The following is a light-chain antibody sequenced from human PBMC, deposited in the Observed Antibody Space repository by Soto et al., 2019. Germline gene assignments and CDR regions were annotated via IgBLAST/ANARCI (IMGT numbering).Light chain of an antibody. CDR2: EVN. J-gene: IGLJ2*01. V-gene: IGLV2-14*01. Sequence: QSGLTQPASVSGSPGQSITISCTGTGSDVGDNRYVSWYQQYPGKAPKLILYEVNNRPSGVSSRFSGSKSGNTASLTISGLQADDEADYYCGSYTSTSPLFGGGTKLTVL. CDR1: GSDVGDNRY. CDR3: GSYTSTSPL.